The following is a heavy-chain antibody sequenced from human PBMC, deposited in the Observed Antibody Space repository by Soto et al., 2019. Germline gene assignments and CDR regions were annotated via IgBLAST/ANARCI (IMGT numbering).Heavy chain of an antibody. CDR3: ARNGRYGWGRYYYYCYGMDV. Sequence: PXGSLTLSCAASGLTFSSYSRHWVRQAPGKGLEWVAVISYDVSNKYYADSVKGRFTISRDNSKNTLYLQMNSLRAEDTAVYYCARNGRYGWGRYYYYCYGMDVWGQGTTVTVSS. CDR2: ISYDVSNK. CDR1: GLTFSSYS. J-gene: IGHJ6*02. D-gene: IGHD3-10*01. V-gene: IGHV3-30-3*01.